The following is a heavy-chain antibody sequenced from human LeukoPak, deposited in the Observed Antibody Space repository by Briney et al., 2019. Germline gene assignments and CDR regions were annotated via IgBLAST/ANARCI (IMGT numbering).Heavy chain of an antibody. CDR2: INPSGGST. J-gene: IGHJ1*01. CDR1: GYTFTSYY. D-gene: IGHD3-22*01. CDR3: ARGSHDSSGYYIELNAEYFQH. Sequence: ASVKVSCTASGYTFTSYYMHWVRQAPGQGLEWMGIINPSGGSTSYAQKFQGRVTMTRDTSTSTVYMELSSLRSEDTAVYYCARGSHDSSGYYIELNAEYFQHWGQGTLVTVSS. V-gene: IGHV1-46*01.